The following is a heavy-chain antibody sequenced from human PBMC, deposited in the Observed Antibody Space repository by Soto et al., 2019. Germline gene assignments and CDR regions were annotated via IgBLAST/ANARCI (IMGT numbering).Heavy chain of an antibody. V-gene: IGHV1-69*13. CDR3: ARPVLMDTGVRYYYGMDV. D-gene: IGHD5-18*01. J-gene: IGHJ6*04. CDR1: GGTFSSYA. Sequence: GASVKVSCKASGGTFSSYAMNWVRQAPGQGLEWMGGIIPMFGTADYAQKFQARVTITADESTSTAYMELSSLTSEDTAVYYCARPVLMDTGVRYYYGMDVWGKGTTVTVSS. CDR2: IIPMFGTA.